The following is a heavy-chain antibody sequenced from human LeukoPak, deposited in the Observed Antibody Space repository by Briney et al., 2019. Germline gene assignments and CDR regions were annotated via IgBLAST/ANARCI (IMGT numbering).Heavy chain of an antibody. CDR3: AKDLRGAWRGSLGY. D-gene: IGHD3-10*01. Sequence: GGSLRLSCAASGFTFSSYAMTWVRQAPGKGLEWVSGISSGQSTYYADSVKGRFTVSRDNSRDTLYLQMSSLRADDTAVYYCAKDLRGAWRGSLGYCGQGTLVTVSS. CDR2: ISSGQST. CDR1: GFTFSSYA. J-gene: IGHJ4*02. V-gene: IGHV3-23*01.